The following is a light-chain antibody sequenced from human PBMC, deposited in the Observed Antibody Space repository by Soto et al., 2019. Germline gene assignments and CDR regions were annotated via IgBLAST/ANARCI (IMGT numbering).Light chain of an antibody. CDR2: RIS. CDR1: QSLVHSDGNTY. J-gene: IGKJ2*01. CDR3: MQGTHWPRT. Sequence: DVVLTQSPLSLPVTLGQPASISCRSSQSLVHSDGNTYLNWFQQRPGQSPRRLIYRISNRESGVPDRFSGSGSANDFTLTISRVEAEDAAIYYCMQGTHWPRTIGQGTELEIK. V-gene: IGKV2-30*02.